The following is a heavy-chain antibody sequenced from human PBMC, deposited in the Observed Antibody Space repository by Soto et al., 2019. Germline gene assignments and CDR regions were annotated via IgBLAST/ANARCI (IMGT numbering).Heavy chain of an antibody. V-gene: IGHV3-30*18. Sequence: GGSLRLSCAASGFTFSSYGMHWVRQAPGKGLEWVAVISYDGSNKYYADSVKGRFTISRDNSKNTLYLQMNSLRAEDTAVYYCAKPDSGRYPDYWGQGTLVTVSS. J-gene: IGHJ4*02. CDR2: ISYDGSNK. CDR3: AKPDSGRYPDY. CDR1: GFTFSSYG. D-gene: IGHD1-26*01.